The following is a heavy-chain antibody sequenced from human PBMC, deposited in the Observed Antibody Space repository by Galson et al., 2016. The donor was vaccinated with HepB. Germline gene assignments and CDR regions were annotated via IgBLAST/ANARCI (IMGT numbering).Heavy chain of an antibody. Sequence: SETLSLTCTVSGGSISSYYWSWIRQPPGKGLEWIGYIYYSGSTNYNPSLKSRVTISVDTSKNQFSLKLSSATAADTAVYYCARGDGYNFHWGQGTLVTVSS. D-gene: IGHD5-24*01. CDR3: ARGDGYNFH. CDR1: GGSISSYY. CDR2: IYYSGST. V-gene: IGHV4-59*01. J-gene: IGHJ4*02.